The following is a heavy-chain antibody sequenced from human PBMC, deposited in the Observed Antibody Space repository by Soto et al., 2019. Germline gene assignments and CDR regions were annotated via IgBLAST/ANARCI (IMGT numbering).Heavy chain of an antibody. V-gene: IGHV3-53*01. D-gene: IGHD2-21*01. CDR2: IHTDGSA. CDR1: GFSVSSNS. J-gene: IGHJ4*02. CDR3: ATSHITYRGAPVDF. Sequence: EVQLVESGGGLILPGGSLRVSCTSSGFSVSSNSMTWVRQAPGKGLEWVSVIHTDGSAYYTDSVKGRFSVFIDNWTNTLHLQMNSLIVDDTAVYYCATSHITYRGAPVDFWGQGTLVTVSS.